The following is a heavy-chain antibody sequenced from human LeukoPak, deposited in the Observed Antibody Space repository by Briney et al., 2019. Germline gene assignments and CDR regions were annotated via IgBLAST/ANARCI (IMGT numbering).Heavy chain of an antibody. CDR2: INTNTGNP. CDR3: ARGGYYDSSGYYLDAFDI. V-gene: IGHV7-4-1*02. D-gene: IGHD3-22*01. CDR1: GGTFSSYA. J-gene: IGHJ3*02. Sequence: GASVKVSCKASGGTFSSYAISWVRQAPGQGLEWMGWINTNTGNPTYAQGFTGRFVFSLDTSVSTAYLQISSLKAEDTAVYYCARGGYYDSSGYYLDAFDIWGQGTMVTVSS.